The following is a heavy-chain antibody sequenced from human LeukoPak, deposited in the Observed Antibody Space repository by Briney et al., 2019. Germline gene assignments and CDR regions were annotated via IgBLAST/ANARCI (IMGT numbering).Heavy chain of an antibody. Sequence: GGSLRLSCAASGFTFSSYGMHWVRQAPGKGLEWVAVISYDGSNKYYADSVKGRFTISRDNSKNTLYLQMDSLRAEDTAVYYCARGVSGSYGSLVDVWGQGTTVTVSS. CDR1: GFTFSSYG. J-gene: IGHJ6*02. D-gene: IGHD1-26*01. CDR3: ARGVSGSYGSLVDV. V-gene: IGHV3-30*03. CDR2: ISYDGSNK.